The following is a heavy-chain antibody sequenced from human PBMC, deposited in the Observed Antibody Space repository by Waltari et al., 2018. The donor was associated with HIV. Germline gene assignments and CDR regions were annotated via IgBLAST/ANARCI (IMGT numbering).Heavy chain of an antibody. CDR1: GFTSSSSW. J-gene: IGHJ4*02. V-gene: IGHV3-74*01. D-gene: IGHD1-7*01. Sequence: EVQLVESGGGLVQPGGSLRLSCAASGFTSSSSWTHWVRQSPGKGLVWVSRINSDGSSTSYADSVKGRFTISRDNAKNTLYLQMNSLRAEDTAVYYCARAGRDGKLPPDYWGQGTLVTVSS. CDR3: ARAGRDGKLPPDY. CDR2: INSDGSST.